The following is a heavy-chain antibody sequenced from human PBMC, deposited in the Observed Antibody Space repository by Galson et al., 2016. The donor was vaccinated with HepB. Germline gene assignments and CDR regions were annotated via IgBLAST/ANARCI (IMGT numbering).Heavy chain of an antibody. CDR2: ISTSGSST. Sequence: SLRLSCAASGFAFSVYGMTWVRQAPRKGLEWVSAISTSGSSTDYADSVKGRFTISRDDSKNTLYLQMHSLRAEDTALYYCAKLPSRYYGSGAGYGMDIWGQGTTVTVSS. CDR1: GFAFSVYG. CDR3: AKLPSRYYGSGAGYGMDI. V-gene: IGHV3-23*01. J-gene: IGHJ6*02. D-gene: IGHD3-10*01.